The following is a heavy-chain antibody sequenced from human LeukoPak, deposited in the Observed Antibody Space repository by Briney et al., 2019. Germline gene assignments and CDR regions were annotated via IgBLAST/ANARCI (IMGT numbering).Heavy chain of an antibody. CDR3: AKFLPTHIVVANYYFDY. CDR2: ISGSGGST. V-gene: IGHV3-23*01. Sequence: QSGGSLRLSCAASGFTFSSYAMSWVRQAPGKGLEWVSAISGSGGSTYYADSVKGRFTISSDNSKNTLYLQMNSLRAEDTAVYYCAKFLPTHIVVANYYFDYWGQGTLVTVSS. D-gene: IGHD2-21*01. J-gene: IGHJ4*02. CDR1: GFTFSSYA.